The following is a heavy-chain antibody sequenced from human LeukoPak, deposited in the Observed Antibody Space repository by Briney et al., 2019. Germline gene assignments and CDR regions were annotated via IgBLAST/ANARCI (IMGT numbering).Heavy chain of an antibody. Sequence: GGSLRLSCAASGFTFNYYSMNWVRQAPGKGLEWVSAISGSGGSTYYADSVKGRFTISRDNSKNTLYLQMNSLRAEDTAVYYCAKGGRAYYYGSGSYFGYYYMDVWGKGTTVTVSS. CDR2: ISGSGGST. J-gene: IGHJ6*03. V-gene: IGHV3-23*01. CDR1: GFTFNYYS. D-gene: IGHD3-10*01. CDR3: AKGGRAYYYGSGSYFGYYYMDV.